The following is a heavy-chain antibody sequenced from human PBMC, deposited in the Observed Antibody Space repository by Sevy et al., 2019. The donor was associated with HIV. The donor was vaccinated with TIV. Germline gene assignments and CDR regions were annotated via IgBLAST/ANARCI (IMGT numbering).Heavy chain of an antibody. CDR3: ARHGDSSGRPFDY. J-gene: IGHJ4*02. V-gene: IGHV5-51*01. Sequence: GESLKISCKGSGYSFTSYWIGWVRQMPGKGLEWMGIIYPGDYDTRYSPSFQGQVTISADKSISTAYLQWSSLKASDTAMYYCARHGDSSGRPFDYWGQGTLVTVSS. CDR1: GYSFTSYW. CDR2: IYPGDYDT. D-gene: IGHD6-19*01.